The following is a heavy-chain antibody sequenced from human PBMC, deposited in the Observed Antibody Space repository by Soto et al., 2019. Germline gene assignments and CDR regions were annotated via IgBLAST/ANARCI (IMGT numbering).Heavy chain of an antibody. D-gene: IGHD3-22*01. CDR2: ISSSGSTI. CDR1: GFTFSDYY. Sequence: QVQLVESGGGLVKPGGSLRFSCAASGFTFSDYYMSWIRQAPGKGLEWVSYISSSGSTIYYADSVKGRFTISRDNAKKSLYLQMNSLRAEDTAVYYCARATYYYDSSGYYYVSSPGPIDYWGQGTLVTFSS. CDR3: ARATYYYDSSGYYYVSSPGPIDY. J-gene: IGHJ4*02. V-gene: IGHV3-11*01.